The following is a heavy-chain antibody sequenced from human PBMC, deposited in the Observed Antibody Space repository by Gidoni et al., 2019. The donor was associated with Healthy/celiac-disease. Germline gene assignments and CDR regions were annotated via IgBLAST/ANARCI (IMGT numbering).Heavy chain of an antibody. Sequence: EVQLVESGGGLVKPGGSLRLSCAASGFPFSSYSMNWVRQAPGKGLEWVSSISSSSSYIYYADSVKGRFTISRDNAKNSLYLQMNSLRAEDTAVYYCARDLNYYDSSGQDYWGQGTLVTVSS. V-gene: IGHV3-21*01. J-gene: IGHJ4*02. CDR2: ISSSSSYI. D-gene: IGHD3-22*01. CDR1: GFPFSSYS. CDR3: ARDLNYYDSSGQDY.